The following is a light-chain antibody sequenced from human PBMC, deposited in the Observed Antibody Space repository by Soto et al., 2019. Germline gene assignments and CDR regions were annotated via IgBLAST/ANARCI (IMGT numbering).Light chain of an antibody. CDR1: QDIRSW. CDR3: QQANAFPHT. V-gene: IGKV1-12*01. CDR2: AAS. Sequence: DIRMTQSPSSVSASVGDRVTITCRASQDIRSWLTGCGQKPGKAPKLLIYAASTLQSGVPSRFSGSGSGTDFTLTINSLQPEDFATYYCQQANAFPHTFGQGTKLEIK. J-gene: IGKJ2*01.